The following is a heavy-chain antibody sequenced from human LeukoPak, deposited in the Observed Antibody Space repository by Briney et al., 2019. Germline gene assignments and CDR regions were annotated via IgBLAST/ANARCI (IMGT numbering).Heavy chain of an antibody. CDR2: ITTYNGNT. J-gene: IGHJ5*02. Sequence: ASVKVSCKASGYTFSSYGISWVRQAPGQGLEWMGWITTYNGNTNYAQKFQGRVTMTTDTSTSTASMELRSLRSDDTAVYFCAREELRLGESSFDLWGQGTLVTVSS. CDR1: GYTFSSYG. V-gene: IGHV1-18*01. D-gene: IGHD3-16*02. CDR3: AREELRLGESSFDL.